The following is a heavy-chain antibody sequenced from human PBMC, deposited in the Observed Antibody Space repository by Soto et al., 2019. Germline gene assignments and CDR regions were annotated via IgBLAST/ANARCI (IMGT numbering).Heavy chain of an antibody. CDR1: GFTFINYA. Sequence: EVQLLESGGGLVQPGGSLRLSCEGSGFTFINYAMNWVRQAPGKGLEWVSAGSGGGDTTFYADSVKGRFTISRDNSKNTVSLQINSLGVDDTAVYYCARKVPGSTSLPICWYFDLVGRGTLVTVSS. CDR2: GSGGGDTT. V-gene: IGHV3-23*01. D-gene: IGHD3-10*01. CDR3: ARKVPGSTSLPICWYFDL. J-gene: IGHJ2*01.